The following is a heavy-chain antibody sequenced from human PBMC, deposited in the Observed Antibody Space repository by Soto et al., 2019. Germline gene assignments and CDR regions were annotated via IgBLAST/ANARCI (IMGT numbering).Heavy chain of an antibody. V-gene: IGHV3-30*18. CDR3: TKRRDVLRFLEWSSGMEV. Sequence: GGSLRLSCAASGFTFSNYGMHWVRQAPGKGLEWVAFISDDGSNKYYADSMKGRFTMSRDNSKRTLYLQMSSLRVEDTAVYYCTKRRDVLRFLEWSSGMEVWGQGTTVTVSS. CDR2: ISDDGSNK. J-gene: IGHJ6*02. D-gene: IGHD3-3*01. CDR1: GFTFSNYG.